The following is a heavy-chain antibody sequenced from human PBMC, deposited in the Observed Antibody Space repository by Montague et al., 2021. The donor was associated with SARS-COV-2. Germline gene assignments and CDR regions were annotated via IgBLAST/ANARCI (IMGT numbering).Heavy chain of an antibody. CDR3: ARVFPRWLQFDPYFDY. V-gene: IGHV4-59*01. D-gene: IGHD5-24*01. J-gene: IGHJ4*02. CDR1: GGSISSYY. CDR2: IYYSGST. Sequence: SEILSLTCTVSGGSISSYYWNWIRQPPGKGLEWIGYIYYSGSTNYNPSLKSRVTISVDTSKNQFSLKLSSVTAADTAVYYCARVFPRWLQFDPYFDYWGQGTLVTVSS.